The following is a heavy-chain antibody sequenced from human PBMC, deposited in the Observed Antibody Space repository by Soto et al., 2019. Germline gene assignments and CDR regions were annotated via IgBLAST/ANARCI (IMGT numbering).Heavy chain of an antibody. Sequence: EVQLVASGGGLVQPGGSLRLSCATSGFILSDCAMNWVRQAPGKGLEWVSYISSSSSVIDYADSVKGRFTVSRDNARNSLYLQMNSLRAEDTAVYYCARDLSWGSNWYYYMDVWDKGTTVTVSS. CDR2: ISSSSSVI. J-gene: IGHJ6*03. V-gene: IGHV3-48*01. CDR3: ARDLSWGSNWYYYMDV. D-gene: IGHD7-27*01. CDR1: GFILSDCA.